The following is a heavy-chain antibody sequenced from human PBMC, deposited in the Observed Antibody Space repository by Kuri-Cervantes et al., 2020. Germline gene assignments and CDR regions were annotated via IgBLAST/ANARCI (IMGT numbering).Heavy chain of an antibody. CDR2: ISSSSSYI. Sequence: GESLKISCAASGFTVSSNPMNWVRQAPGKGLEWVSSISSSSSYIYYADSVKGRFTISRDNAKNSLYLQMNSLRAEDTAVYYCARSAAYILDYWGQGTLVTVSS. D-gene: IGHD6-25*01. CDR1: GFTVSSNP. V-gene: IGHV3-21*01. J-gene: IGHJ4*02. CDR3: ARSAAYILDY.